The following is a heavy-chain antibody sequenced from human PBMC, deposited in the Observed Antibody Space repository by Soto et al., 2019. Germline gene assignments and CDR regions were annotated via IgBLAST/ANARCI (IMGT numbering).Heavy chain of an antibody. D-gene: IGHD2-8*02. CDR1: GYSMERSGDY. J-gene: IGHJ5*02. V-gene: IGHV4-31*03. CDR3: ARELLAPTRGWFDP. CDR2: IFFSGTT. Sequence: QVHLQESGPGLVKPSQTLSLACTVTGYSMERSGDYWSWIRQVPGQGLEGLGYIFFSGTTYYNPSFKSRVIMSVDTSRNQFFLNLTAVTAADTGAYYCARELLAPTRGWFDPWGQGTLVRVSS.